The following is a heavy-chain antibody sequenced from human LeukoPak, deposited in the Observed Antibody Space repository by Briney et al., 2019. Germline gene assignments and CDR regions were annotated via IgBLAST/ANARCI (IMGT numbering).Heavy chain of an antibody. J-gene: IGHJ4*02. D-gene: IGHD2-21*02. CDR1: GYTFTGYY. V-gene: IGHV1-2*02. CDR3: ASSNCGGDCYSDY. Sequence: ASVKVSCKASGYTFTGYYMHRVRQAPGQGLEWMGWINPNSGGTNYAQKFQGRVTMTRDTSISTAYMELSRLRSDDTAVYYCASSNCGGDCYSDYWGQGTLVTVSS. CDR2: INPNSGGT.